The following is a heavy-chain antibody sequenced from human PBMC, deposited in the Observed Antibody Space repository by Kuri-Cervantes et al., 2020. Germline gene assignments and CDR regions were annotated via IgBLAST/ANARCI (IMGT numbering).Heavy chain of an antibody. CDR1: GFTFSSYA. D-gene: IGHD3-10*01. V-gene: IGHV3-30-3*01. J-gene: IGHJ6*02. CDR3: ARDSGVWFGDYYYGMDV. CDR2: ISYDGSNK. Sequence: GESLKISCAASGFTFSSYAMHWVRQAPGKGLEWVAVISYDGSNKYYADSVKGRFTISRDNSKSTLYLQMNSLKAEDTAVYYCARDSGVWFGDYYYGMDVWGQGTTVTVSS.